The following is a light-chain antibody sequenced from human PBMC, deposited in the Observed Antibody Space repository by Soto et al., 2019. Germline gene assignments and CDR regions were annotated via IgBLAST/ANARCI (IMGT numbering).Light chain of an antibody. CDR2: LNSDGRH. Sequence: QPVLTQSPSAAASLGAAVKLTCTLSSGHSSYAIAWHQQQPEKGPRYLMKLNSDGRHSKGDGIPDRFSGSSSGAERYLTISSLQSEDEADYYCQTWGTGRGVFGGGTQRTVL. V-gene: IGLV4-69*01. J-gene: IGLJ3*02. CDR1: SGHSSYA. CDR3: QTWGTGRGV.